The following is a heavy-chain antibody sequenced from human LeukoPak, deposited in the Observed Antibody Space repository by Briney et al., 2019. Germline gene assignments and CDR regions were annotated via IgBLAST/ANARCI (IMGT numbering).Heavy chain of an antibody. J-gene: IGHJ4*02. V-gene: IGHV3-7*01. Sequence: GGSLRLSCAASGFTFSSYWMSWVRQAPGKGLEWVANIKQDGSEKYYVDSVKGRFTISRDNAKNSLYPQMNSLRAEDTAVYYCARGLWFGEFHFDYWGQGTLVTVSS. D-gene: IGHD3-10*01. CDR2: IKQDGSEK. CDR3: ARGLWFGEFHFDY. CDR1: GFTFSSYW.